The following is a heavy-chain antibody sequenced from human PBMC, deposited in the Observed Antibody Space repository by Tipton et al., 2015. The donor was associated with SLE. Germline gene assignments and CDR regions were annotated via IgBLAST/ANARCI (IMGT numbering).Heavy chain of an antibody. V-gene: IGHV4-31*03. CDR3: ARGTLNYYYMDV. CDR1: GGSISSGDYS. Sequence: TLSLTCTVSGGSISSGDYSWNWIRQHPGEGLEWIGYIFYSGSTYYIPSLRGRVTTSVDPSKKHFSLNLTSVTAADTAVYYCARGTLNYYYMDVWGKGTTVTVSS. J-gene: IGHJ6*03. CDR2: IFYSGST.